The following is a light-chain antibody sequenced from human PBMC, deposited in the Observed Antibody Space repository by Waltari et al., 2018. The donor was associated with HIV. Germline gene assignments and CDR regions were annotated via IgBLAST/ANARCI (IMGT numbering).Light chain of an antibody. CDR3: SSFAGTHKL. CDR1: HGDLSDYNY. J-gene: IGLJ2*01. Sequence: QSALTQSPSASGSPGQSVNISCTGAHGDLSDYNYVSWYQQHSDRPPKLIIFEVTKRPSGVPDRFSGSKSGNTASLFVSGLQPEDEATYFCSSFAGTHKLFGGGTKLTVL. CDR2: EVT. V-gene: IGLV2-8*01.